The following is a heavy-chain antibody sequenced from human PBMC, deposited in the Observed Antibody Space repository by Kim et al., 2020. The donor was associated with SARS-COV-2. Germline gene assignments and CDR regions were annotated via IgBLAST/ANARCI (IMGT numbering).Heavy chain of an antibody. Sequence: ASVKVSCKASGYTFTSYAMHWVRQAPGQRLEWMGWINAGNGNTKYSQKFQGRVTITRDTSASTAYMELSSLRSEDTAVYYCARVPDPGPSVVDPWGQGTLVTVSS. CDR3: ARVPDPGPSVVDP. V-gene: IGHV1-3*01. CDR2: INAGNGNT. CDR1: GYTFTSYA. J-gene: IGHJ5*02.